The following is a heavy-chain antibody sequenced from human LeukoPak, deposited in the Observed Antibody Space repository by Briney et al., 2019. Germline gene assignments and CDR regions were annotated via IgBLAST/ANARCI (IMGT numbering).Heavy chain of an antibody. D-gene: IGHD3-10*01. CDR3: ARRSWGVYYFDY. CDR1: GGSISSSSYY. J-gene: IGHJ4*02. CDR2: IYYSGST. V-gene: IGHV4-39*07. Sequence: SETLFLTCTVSGGSISSSSYYWGWIRQPPGKGLEWIGSIYYSGSTYYNPSLKSRVTISVDTSKNQFSLKLTYVTAADTAVYYCARRSWGVYYFDYWGQGTLVTVSS.